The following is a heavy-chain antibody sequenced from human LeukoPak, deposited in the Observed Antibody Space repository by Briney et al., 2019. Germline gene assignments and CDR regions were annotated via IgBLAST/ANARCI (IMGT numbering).Heavy chain of an antibody. D-gene: IGHD3-10*01. CDR3: ARGRVITMVRGVLVY. CDR2: ISSSSSTI. CDR1: GLTFSSCS. J-gene: IGHJ4*02. V-gene: IGHV3-48*01. Sequence: GGSLRLSCAASGLTFSSCSMNWVRQAPGKGLEWVSYISSSSSTIYYADSVKGRFTISRDNAKNSLYLQMNSLRAEDTAVYYCARGRVITMVRGVLVYWGQGTLVTVSS.